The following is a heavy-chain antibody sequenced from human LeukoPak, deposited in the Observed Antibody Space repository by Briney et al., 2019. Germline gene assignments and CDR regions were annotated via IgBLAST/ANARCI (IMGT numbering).Heavy chain of an antibody. J-gene: IGHJ4*02. Sequence: PSETLSLTCAVYGGSVSGYYWSWIRQPPGKALEWIGEINHSGSTNYNPSLKSRVTISVDTSKNHFSLNLSPVTAADTAVYYCARGSRIAVRLDYWGQGTLVTVSS. CDR2: INHSGST. D-gene: IGHD6-19*01. V-gene: IGHV4-34*01. CDR1: GGSVSGYY. CDR3: ARGSRIAVRLDY.